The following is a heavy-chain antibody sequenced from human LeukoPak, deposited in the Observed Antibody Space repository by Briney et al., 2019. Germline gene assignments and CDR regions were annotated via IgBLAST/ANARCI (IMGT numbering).Heavy chain of an antibody. CDR2: IYSGGST. D-gene: IGHD2/OR15-2a*01. CDR1: GFIFSDHY. Sequence: GGSLRLSCAASGFIFSDHYIDWVRQAPGKGLEWVSVIYSGGSTYYADSVKGRFTISRDNSKNTLYLQMNSLRAEDTAVYYCARVISSGAFDIWGQGTMVTVSS. J-gene: IGHJ3*02. V-gene: IGHV3-53*01. CDR3: ARVISSGAFDI.